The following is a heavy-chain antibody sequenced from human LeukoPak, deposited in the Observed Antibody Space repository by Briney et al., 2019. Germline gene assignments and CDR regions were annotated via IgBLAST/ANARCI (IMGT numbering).Heavy chain of an antibody. CDR2: IYYSGTT. Sequence: SETLSLTCTVSGGSISIYYWSWIRQPPGKGLEWIGYIYYSGTTNYNPSLKSRVTISVDTSKNQFSLRLRSVTTTDTAMYYCARWDSTGRVLFDPWGQGTLVTVSS. CDR3: ARWDSTGRVLFDP. V-gene: IGHV4-59*01. D-gene: IGHD2-2*01. J-gene: IGHJ5*02. CDR1: GGSISIYY.